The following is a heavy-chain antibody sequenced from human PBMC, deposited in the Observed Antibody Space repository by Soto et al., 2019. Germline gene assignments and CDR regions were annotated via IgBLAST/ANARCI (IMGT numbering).Heavy chain of an antibody. CDR1: GGTFSSYA. CDR3: ASGFIRGYYYILTGYYTELPPRSQYYDYDGMDV. D-gene: IGHD3-9*01. CDR2: IIPIFGTA. V-gene: IGHV1-69*06. Sequence: QVQLVQSGAEVKKPGSSVKVSCKASGGTFSSYAISWVRQAPGQGLEWMGGIIPIFGTANYAQKFQGRVTITADKSTSTAYLELSSLRSEDTAVYYCASGFIRGYYYILTGYYTELPPRSQYYDYDGMDVW. J-gene: IGHJ6*01.